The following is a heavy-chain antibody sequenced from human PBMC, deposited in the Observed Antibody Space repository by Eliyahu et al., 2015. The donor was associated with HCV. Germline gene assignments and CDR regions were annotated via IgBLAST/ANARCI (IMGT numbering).Heavy chain of an antibody. D-gene: IGHD3-10*02. CDR1: G. CDR2: IWYDGNNK. CDR3: ARDIRVAASVVRVIDY. Sequence: GMDWVRQAPGKGLEWVAVIWYDGNNKYYADSVKGRFTISRDNYKNTLYLQMNSLRAEDTAVYYCARDIRVAASVVRVIDYWGQGTLVTVSS. V-gene: IGHV3-33*01. J-gene: IGHJ4*02.